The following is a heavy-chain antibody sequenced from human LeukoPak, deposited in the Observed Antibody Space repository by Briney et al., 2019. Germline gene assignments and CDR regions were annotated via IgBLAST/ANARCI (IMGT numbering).Heavy chain of an antibody. CDR3: ARKNYGVFDI. CDR1: GYSFSNYW. Sequence: HGESLKISCKGSGYSFSNYWIGWVRQMPGKGLEWMGIIYPGDSDRRYSPSFEGQVTISADKSIRIAYLHWSSLRASDGAMYYCARKNYGVFDIWGQGTLVTVSS. V-gene: IGHV5-51*01. CDR2: IYPGDSDR. J-gene: IGHJ3*02. D-gene: IGHD4-17*01.